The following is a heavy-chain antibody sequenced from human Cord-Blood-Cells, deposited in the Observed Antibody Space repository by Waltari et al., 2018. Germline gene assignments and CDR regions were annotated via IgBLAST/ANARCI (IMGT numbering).Heavy chain of an antibody. J-gene: IGHJ4*02. Sequence: QVQLQQWGAGLLKPSETLSLTCAVYGGSFSGYYWSWIRQPPGKGLEWIGEINHSGSTNYTPSLKGPVTISLDTSKNQFSLKLSSVTAADTAVYYCARGGNVVVPAAIEEIDYWGQGTLVTVSS. V-gene: IGHV4-34*01. CDR3: ARGGNVVVPAAIEEIDY. CDR1: GGSFSGYY. D-gene: IGHD2-2*01. CDR2: INHSGST.